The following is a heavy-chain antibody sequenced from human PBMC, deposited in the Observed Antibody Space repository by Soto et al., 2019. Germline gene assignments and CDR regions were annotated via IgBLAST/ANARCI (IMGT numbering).Heavy chain of an antibody. J-gene: IGHJ4*02. Sequence: QVQLVQSEAEVKKPGSSVKVSCKASGGTFSSYIINWVRQAPGQGLEWMGGIIPILGAANYARKFQGRLTITADESTSTAYMELSSLRSEDTAVYYWARGGEGISTSCDYWGQGTLVTVSS. V-gene: IGHV1-69*16. CDR1: GGTFSSYI. D-gene: IGHD2-2*01. CDR3: ARGGEGISTSCDY. CDR2: IIPILGAA.